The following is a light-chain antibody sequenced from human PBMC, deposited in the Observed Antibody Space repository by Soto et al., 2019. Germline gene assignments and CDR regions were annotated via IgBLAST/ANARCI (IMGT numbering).Light chain of an antibody. J-gene: IGLJ2*01. CDR1: SSDVGGYKY. CDR3: SSYTSSSAVI. V-gene: IGLV2-14*01. CDR2: EVS. Sequence: QSALTQPASVSGSPGQSITISCTGTSSDVGGYKYVSWYQQHPGKAPKLMIYEVSNRPSGVSNRFSGSKSGNTASLTISGLQAEDEADYHCSSYTSSSAVIFGGGTKVTVL.